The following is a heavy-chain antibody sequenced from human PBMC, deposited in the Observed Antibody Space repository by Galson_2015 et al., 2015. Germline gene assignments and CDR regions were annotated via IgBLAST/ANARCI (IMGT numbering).Heavy chain of an antibody. D-gene: IGHD2-2*01. Sequence: SLRLSCAASGFTFSSSEMNWVRQAPGRGLEWVSYISSSGSTIYYADSVKGRFTISRDNAKDSLYLQMNSLRAEDTAVYYCAREWQLYCSSTSCHDAFDIWGQGTMVTVSS. CDR3: AREWQLYCSSTSCHDAFDI. J-gene: IGHJ3*02. V-gene: IGHV3-48*03. CDR2: ISSSGSTI. CDR1: GFTFSSSE.